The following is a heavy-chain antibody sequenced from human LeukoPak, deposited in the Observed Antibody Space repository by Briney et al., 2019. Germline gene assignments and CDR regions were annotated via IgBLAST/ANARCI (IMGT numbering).Heavy chain of an antibody. CDR2: ISYDGSNK. D-gene: IGHD5/OR15-5a*01. J-gene: IGHJ4*02. CDR3: AKARGSSVYEQFDY. Sequence: GGSLRLSCAASGFTFSSYGMHWVRQAPGKGLEWVAVISYDGSNKYYADSVKGRFTISRDNSKNTLYLQMNSLRADDTAVYYCAKARGSSVYEQFDYWGQGTQVTVSP. CDR1: GFTFSSYG. V-gene: IGHV3-30*18.